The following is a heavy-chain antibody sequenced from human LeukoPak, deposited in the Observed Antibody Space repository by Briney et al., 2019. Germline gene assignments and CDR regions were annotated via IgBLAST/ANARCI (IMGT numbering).Heavy chain of an antibody. D-gene: IGHD1-26*01. Sequence: GGSLRLSCAASGFSFSIYAMSWVRQAPGKGLEWVSALSANGGTTYYAGSVKGRFTISRDNSKNMLYLQMNSLRAEDTAVYYCTKDKSGSLDCWGQGTLVTVSS. CDR1: GFSFSIYA. J-gene: IGHJ4*02. CDR2: LSANGGTT. CDR3: TKDKSGSLDC. V-gene: IGHV3-23*01.